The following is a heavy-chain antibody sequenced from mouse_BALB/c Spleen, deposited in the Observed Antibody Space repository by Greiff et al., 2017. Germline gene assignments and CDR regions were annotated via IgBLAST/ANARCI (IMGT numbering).Heavy chain of an antibody. J-gene: IGHJ4*01. CDR2: INPGSSTI. CDR1: GFDFSRYW. Sequence: EVQGVESGGGLVQPGGSLNLSCAASGFDFSRYWMSWARQAPGKGQEWIGEINPGSSTINYTPSLKDKFIISRDNAKNTLYLQMSKVRSEDTALYYCARLTGYAMDYWGQGTSVTVSS. V-gene: IGHV4-2*02. CDR3: ARLTGYAMDY. D-gene: IGHD4-1*01.